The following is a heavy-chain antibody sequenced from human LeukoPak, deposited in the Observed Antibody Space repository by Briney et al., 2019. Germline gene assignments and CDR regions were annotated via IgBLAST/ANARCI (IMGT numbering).Heavy chain of an antibody. CDR2: ISYDGSNK. J-gene: IGHJ4*02. CDR3: ASFYCSSTSCHNPHFDY. Sequence: GRSLRLSCAVSGFTFSSYAMHWVRQAPGKGLEWVAVISYDGSNKYYADSVKGRFTISRDNSKNTLYLQMNSLRAEDTAVYYCASFYCSSTSCHNPHFDYWGQGTLVTVSS. D-gene: IGHD2-2*02. CDR1: GFTFSSYA. V-gene: IGHV3-30*04.